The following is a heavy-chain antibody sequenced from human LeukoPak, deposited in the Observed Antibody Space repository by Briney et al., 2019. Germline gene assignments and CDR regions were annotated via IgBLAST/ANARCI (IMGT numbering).Heavy chain of an antibody. Sequence: PSETLSLTCTVSGGSISSYYWSWIRQPPGKGLEWIGYIYYSGSTNYNPSLKSRVTISVDTSKNQFSLKLSSVTAADTAVYYCARSTEHASIKLRYCDWLLSKPYFDYWGQGTLVTVSS. J-gene: IGHJ4*02. V-gene: IGHV4-59*01. CDR1: GGSISSYY. D-gene: IGHD3-9*01. CDR2: IYYSGST. CDR3: ARSTEHASIKLRYCDWLLSKPYFDY.